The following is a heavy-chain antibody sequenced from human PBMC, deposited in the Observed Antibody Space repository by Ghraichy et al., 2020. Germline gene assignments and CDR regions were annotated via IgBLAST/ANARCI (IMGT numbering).Heavy chain of an antibody. D-gene: IGHD1-7*01. CDR1: GFTFSSYG. J-gene: IGHJ6*02. CDR3: ARDLNFPLYGMDV. V-gene: IGHV3-33*01. CDR2: IWYDGSNK. Sequence: GGSLRLSCAASGFTFSSYGMHWVRQAPGKGLEWVAVIWYDGSNKYYADSVKGRFTISRDNSKNTLYLQMNSLRAEDTAVYYCARDLNFPLYGMDVWGQGTMVIVSS.